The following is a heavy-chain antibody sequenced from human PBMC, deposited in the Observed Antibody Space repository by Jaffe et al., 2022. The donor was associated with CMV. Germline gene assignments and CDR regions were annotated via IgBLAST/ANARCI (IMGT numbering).Heavy chain of an antibody. CDR2: IGTAADT. V-gene: IGHV3-13*01. J-gene: IGHJ3*01. D-gene: IGHD5-12*01. CDR3: ARGGYSGYDGHWDAFHL. Sequence: EVQLVESGGGLVQPGGSLRLSCAASGFAFNGYDMHWVRQATGKALEWVSSIGTAADTYYPGSVKGRFTISRDNAENSLYLHMSSLRAGDTAVYYCARGGYSGYDGHWDAFHLWGQGTMVTVSS. CDR1: GFAFNGYD.